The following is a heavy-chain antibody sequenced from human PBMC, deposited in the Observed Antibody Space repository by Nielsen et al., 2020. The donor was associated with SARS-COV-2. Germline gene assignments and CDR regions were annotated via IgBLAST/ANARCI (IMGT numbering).Heavy chain of an antibody. D-gene: IGHD3-16*01. CDR3: ARDVNMITFGGVLYYFDY. CDR1: GYTFTSYG. J-gene: IGHJ4*02. Sequence: ASVQVSCKASGYTFTSYGTSWVRQAPGQGLEWMGWISAYNGNTNYAQKLQGRVTTTTDTYTSTAYMELRSLRSDDTAVYYCARDVNMITFGGVLYYFDYWGQGTLVTVSS. CDR2: ISAYNGNT. V-gene: IGHV1-18*01.